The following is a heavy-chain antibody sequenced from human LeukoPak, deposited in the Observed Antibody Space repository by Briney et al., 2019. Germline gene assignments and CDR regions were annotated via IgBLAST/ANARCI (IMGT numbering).Heavy chain of an antibody. CDR3: ARFPYFEGFDY. Sequence: SETLSLTCTVSGGSISSGGYYWSWIRQPPGKGLEFIGYNAASGTTKHNPSLKSRVTLSMDTSKNQFSLKLRSVTAADTAVYFCARFPYFEGFDYWGQGTQVIVSS. V-gene: IGHV4-61*08. CDR1: GGSISSGGYY. CDR2: NAASGTT. J-gene: IGHJ4*02. D-gene: IGHD3-9*01.